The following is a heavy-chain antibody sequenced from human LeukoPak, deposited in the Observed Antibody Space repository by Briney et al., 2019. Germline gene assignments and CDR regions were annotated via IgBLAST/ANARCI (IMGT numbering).Heavy chain of an antibody. J-gene: IGHJ4*02. CDR3: AKAYGSGSNGVYHFDY. V-gene: IGHV3-23*01. Sequence: GGSLRLSCAASGFTFSTYAMTWVRQAPGQGLEWVSVISGSGGSIYYADFVKGRFTISRDNSKNTLYLQVNSLRVEDTAVYYCAKAYGSGSNGVYHFDYWGQGTLVTVSS. CDR1: GFTFSTYA. CDR2: ISGSGGSI. D-gene: IGHD3-10*01.